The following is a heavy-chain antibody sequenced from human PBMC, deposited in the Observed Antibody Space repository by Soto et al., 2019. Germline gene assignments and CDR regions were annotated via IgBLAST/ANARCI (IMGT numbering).Heavy chain of an antibody. Sequence: SEALSLTCAVYGGSFSGYYWSWIRQPPGKGLEWIGEINHIGSTNYNPSLKSRVTISVDTSKNQFSLKLSSVTAADTAAYYCARGRKRDNRKGRKLNWFDPWGQGTLVTVSS. D-gene: IGHD1-1*01. CDR2: INHIGST. CDR1: GGSFSGYY. J-gene: IGHJ5*02. CDR3: ARGRKRDNRKGRKLNWFDP. V-gene: IGHV4-34*01.